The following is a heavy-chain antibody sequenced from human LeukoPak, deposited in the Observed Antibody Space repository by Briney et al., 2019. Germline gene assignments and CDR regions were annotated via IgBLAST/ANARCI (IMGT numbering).Heavy chain of an antibody. CDR1: EFTFNRYW. CDR2: IKHDGSEA. D-gene: IGHD3-10*01. CDR3: TRGALFGSGRTHLDF. Sequence: GGSLRLSCAASEFTFNRYWMSWVCQAPGKGLEWVANIKHDGSEAHYVDSVKGRFTISRDNAKNSLSLQMNSLNVDDTGVYFCTRGALFGSGRTHLDFWSQGTLVSVSS. V-gene: IGHV3-7*04. J-gene: IGHJ4*02.